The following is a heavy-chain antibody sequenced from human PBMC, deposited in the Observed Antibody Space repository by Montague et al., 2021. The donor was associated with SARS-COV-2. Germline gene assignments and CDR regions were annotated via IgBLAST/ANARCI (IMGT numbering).Heavy chain of an antibody. V-gene: IGHV3-30-3*01. Sequence: SLRLSCAASGFTFSSYAMHWVRQAPGKGLEWVAVISYDGSNKYYXDSVKGRLTISRDNSKNTLYLQMNSLRAEDTAVYYCARELADYGMDVWGQGTTVTVSS. CDR2: ISYDGSNK. J-gene: IGHJ6*02. CDR3: ARELADYGMDV. CDR1: GFTFSSYA.